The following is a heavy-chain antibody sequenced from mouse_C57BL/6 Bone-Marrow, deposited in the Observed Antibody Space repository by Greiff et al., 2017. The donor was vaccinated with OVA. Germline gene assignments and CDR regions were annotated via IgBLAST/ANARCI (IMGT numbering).Heavy chain of an antibody. CDR1: GFTFSSYG. V-gene: IGHV5-6*01. Sequence: EVQGVESGGDLVKPGGSLKLSCAASGFTFSSYGMSWVRQTPDKRLEWVATISSGGSYTYYPDSVKGRFTISRDNAKNTLYLQMSSLKSEDTAMYYCARPPYYYGSSYGSAMDYWGQGTSVTVSS. J-gene: IGHJ4*01. CDR3: ARPPYYYGSSYGSAMDY. CDR2: ISSGGSYT. D-gene: IGHD1-1*01.